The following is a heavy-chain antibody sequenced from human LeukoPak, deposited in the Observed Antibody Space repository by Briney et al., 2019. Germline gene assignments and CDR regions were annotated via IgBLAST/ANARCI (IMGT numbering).Heavy chain of an antibody. CDR2: ISSSSSTI. CDR3: ARLSPPIAVAGTANY. Sequence: GGSLRLSCAASGFTFSSYSMNWVRQAPGKGLEWVSYISSSSSTIYYADSVKGRFTISRDNAKNSLYLQMNSLRTEDTAVYYCARLSPPIAVAGTANYWGQGTLVTVSS. V-gene: IGHV3-48*01. CDR1: GFTFSSYS. D-gene: IGHD6-19*01. J-gene: IGHJ4*02.